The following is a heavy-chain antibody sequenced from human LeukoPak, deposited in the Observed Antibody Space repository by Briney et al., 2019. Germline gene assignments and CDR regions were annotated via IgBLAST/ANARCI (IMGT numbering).Heavy chain of an antibody. CDR1: GGTFSSYA. D-gene: IGHD5-18*01. CDR2: INPSGGST. V-gene: IGHV1-46*01. CDR3: ARDTPRGYSYGCPFDY. Sequence: ASVKVSCKXSGGTFSSYAISWVRQAPGQGLEWMGIINPSGGSTSYSQKFQGRVTITRDTSTSTVYMELSSLRSEDTAVYYCARDTPRGYSYGCPFDYWGQGTLVTVSS. J-gene: IGHJ4*02.